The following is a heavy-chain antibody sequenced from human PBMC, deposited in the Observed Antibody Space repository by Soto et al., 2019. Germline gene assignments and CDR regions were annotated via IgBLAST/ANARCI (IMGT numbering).Heavy chain of an antibody. V-gene: IGHV3-33*01. J-gene: IGHJ4*02. Sequence: PGGSLRLSCAASGFTFSSYGMHWVRQAPGKGLEWVAVIWYDGSNKYYADSVKGRFTISRDNSKNTLYLQMNSLRAEDTAVYYCARADVLLWFGELGYFDYWGQGTLVTV. CDR2: IWYDGSNK. CDR3: ARADVLLWFGELGYFDY. D-gene: IGHD3-10*01. CDR1: GFTFSSYG.